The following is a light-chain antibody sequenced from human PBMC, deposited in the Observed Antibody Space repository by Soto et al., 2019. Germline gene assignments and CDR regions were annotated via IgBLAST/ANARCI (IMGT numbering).Light chain of an antibody. CDR1: QSISTW. CDR2: KAS. CDR3: QQYNSYSPT. Sequence: DIQMTQSPSTLSASVGDRVTITCRASQSISTWLAWYQQEPGKAPKLLIHKASSLQSGVPSRFSGSGSGTDFTLTISSRHPDDFATYYFQQYNSYSPTFGQGTRVEIK. J-gene: IGKJ1*01. V-gene: IGKV1-5*03.